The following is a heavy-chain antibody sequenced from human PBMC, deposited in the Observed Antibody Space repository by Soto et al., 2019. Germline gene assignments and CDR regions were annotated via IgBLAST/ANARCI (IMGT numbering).Heavy chain of an antibody. CDR1: GFTFSDYY. CDR3: SSRRRATADYFDF. Sequence: QVQLVESGGGLVKPGGSLRLSCAVSGFTFSDYYMTWIRQAPGKGLEWVSYISSSTSHTNYADSVKGRFTISRDNAKDSLFLQMYSLRAEDIALIYCSSRRRATADYFDFWGQGTLVTVSS. D-gene: IGHD1-1*01. CDR2: ISSSTSHT. V-gene: IGHV3-11*06. J-gene: IGHJ4*02.